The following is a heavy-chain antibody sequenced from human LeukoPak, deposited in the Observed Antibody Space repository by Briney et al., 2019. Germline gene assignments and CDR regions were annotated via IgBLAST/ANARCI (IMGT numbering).Heavy chain of an antibody. CDR2: INPSSGGA. V-gene: IGHV1-2*02. D-gene: IGHD3-10*01. J-gene: IGHJ3*02. CDR3: ARSPRAGELYVFDI. Sequence: ASVKVSCKASGYTFTGYYVHWVRQAPGQGLEWMGWINPSSGGANYAQKFQGRVTMARDTSISTAYMELSRLRSDDTAVYYCARSPRAGELYVFDIWGQGTMVTVSS. CDR1: GYTFTGYY.